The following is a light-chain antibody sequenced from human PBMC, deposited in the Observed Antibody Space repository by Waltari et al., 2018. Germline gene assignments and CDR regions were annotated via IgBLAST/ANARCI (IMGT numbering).Light chain of an antibody. CDR3: CSYASGSTYV. Sequence: QSALTQPASVSGSPGQPITISCTGTSSDVGSYNLVSWYQQHPGKGPKLIIYDVTTRPLGVFHRCSGSRSGDTAALSISGLQGEDEADYYCCSYASGSTYVFGSGTKVTVL. J-gene: IGLJ1*01. CDR1: SSDVGSYNL. CDR2: DVT. V-gene: IGLV2-23*02.